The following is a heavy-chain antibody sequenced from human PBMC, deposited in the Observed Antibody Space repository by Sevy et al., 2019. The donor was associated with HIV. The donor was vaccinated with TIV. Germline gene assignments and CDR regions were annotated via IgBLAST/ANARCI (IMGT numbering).Heavy chain of an antibody. V-gene: IGHV1-2*02. J-gene: IGHJ5*02. CDR1: GYTFTGYY. CDR2: INPNSGGT. CDR3: ARGLLWFGELLYGDWFDP. D-gene: IGHD3-10*01. Sequence: ASVKVSCKASGYTFTGYYMHWVRQAPGQGLEWMGWINPNSGGTNYAQKFQGRVTMTRDTSISTAYMELSRLRSDDTAVYYCARGLLWFGELLYGDWFDPWGQGTLVTVSS.